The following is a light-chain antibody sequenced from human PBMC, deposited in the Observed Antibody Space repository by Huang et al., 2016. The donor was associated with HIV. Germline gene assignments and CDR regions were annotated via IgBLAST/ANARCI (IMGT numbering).Light chain of an antibody. CDR1: QTVYSN. CDR3: QQSNNWPPYT. V-gene: IGKV3D-15*01. Sequence: EIVMTQSPATLSVSPGERAPLPGRASQTVYSNLAWYQQKPGQAPRLLIYGASTRGTGIPARFSGSRSGTEFTLTISSLQSADFAVYYCQQSNNWPPYTFGQGTKLEIK. J-gene: IGKJ2*01. CDR2: GAS.